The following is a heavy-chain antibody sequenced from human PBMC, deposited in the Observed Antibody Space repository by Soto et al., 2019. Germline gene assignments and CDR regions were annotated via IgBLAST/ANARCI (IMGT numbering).Heavy chain of an antibody. J-gene: IGHJ4*02. Sequence: GESLKSSCKGSGYSFTNYCIGWVLQMPGKGLEWMGIIYPGDSDTRYSPSFQGQVTISADKSITTAYLQWSSLKASDTAMYYCGGGGSPNRFDYWGQGTLVTVSS. CDR2: IYPGDSDT. D-gene: IGHD3-16*01. V-gene: IGHV5-51*01. CDR1: GYSFTNYC. CDR3: GGGGSPNRFDY.